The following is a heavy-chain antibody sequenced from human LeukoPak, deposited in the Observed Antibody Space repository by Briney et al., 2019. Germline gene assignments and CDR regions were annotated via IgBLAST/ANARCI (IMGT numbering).Heavy chain of an antibody. CDR2: IRYDGSNK. CDR3: AKVYCSSTSCPHNLDY. V-gene: IGHV3-30*02. CDR1: GFTFSSYG. J-gene: IGHJ4*02. D-gene: IGHD2-2*01. Sequence: SGGSLRLSCAASGFTFSSYGMPWVRQAPGKGLEWVAFIRYDGSNKYYADSVKGRFTISRDSSKNTLYLQMNSLRAEDTAVYYCAKVYCSSTSCPHNLDYWGQGTLVTVSS.